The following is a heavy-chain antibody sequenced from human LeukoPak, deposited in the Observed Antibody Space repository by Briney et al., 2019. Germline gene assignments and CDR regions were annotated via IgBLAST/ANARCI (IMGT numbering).Heavy chain of an antibody. V-gene: IGHV3-74*01. J-gene: IGHJ3*02. CDR2: INSDGSST. Sequence: GGSLRLSCAASGFTFSTYAMSWVRQAPGKGLVWVSRINSDGSSTSYADSVKGRFTISRDNAKNTLYLQMNSLRAEDTAVYYCARVRYDSSGYYYSDAFEIWGQGTMVTVSS. CDR3: ARVRYDSSGYYYSDAFEI. CDR1: GFTFSTYA. D-gene: IGHD3-22*01.